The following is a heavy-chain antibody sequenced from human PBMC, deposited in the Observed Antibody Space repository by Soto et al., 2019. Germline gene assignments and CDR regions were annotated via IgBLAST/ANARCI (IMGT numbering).Heavy chain of an antibody. CDR2: INPNSGGT. D-gene: IGHD3-3*01. V-gene: IGHV1-2*04. Sequence: GASVKVSCKASGYTFTGYYMHWVRQAPGQGLEWMGWINPNSGGTNYAQKFQGWVTMTRDTSISTAYMELSRLRSDDTAVYYCARGSITIFGVAPSPRSPLDYWGQGTLVTVSS. CDR1: GYTFTGYY. J-gene: IGHJ4*02. CDR3: ARGSITIFGVAPSPRSPLDY.